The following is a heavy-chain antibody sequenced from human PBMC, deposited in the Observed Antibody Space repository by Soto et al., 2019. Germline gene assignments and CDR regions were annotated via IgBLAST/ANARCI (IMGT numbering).Heavy chain of an antibody. CDR3: ARDHPYCSGGSCYGG. V-gene: IGHV3-53*04. CDR2: IYSGGST. D-gene: IGHD2-15*01. Sequence: EVQLVESGGGLVQPGGSLRLSCAASGFTVSSNYMSWVRQAPGKGLEWVSLIYSGGSTYYADSVKGRFTISRHNSKNTLYLQMNSLRAEDTAVYYCARDHPYCSGGSCYGGWGQGTLVTVSS. J-gene: IGHJ4*02. CDR1: GFTVSSNY.